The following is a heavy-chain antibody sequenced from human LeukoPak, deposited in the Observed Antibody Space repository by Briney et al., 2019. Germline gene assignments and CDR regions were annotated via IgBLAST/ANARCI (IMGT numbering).Heavy chain of an antibody. D-gene: IGHD3-22*01. CDR3: ARDYGYYYDSSGYFDY. CDR1: GHTFTSYG. Sequence: ASVKVSCKASGHTFTSYGISWVRQAPGQGLECMGWISAYNGNTNYAQKLQGRVTMTKDTSTSTAYMELRSLRSDDTAVYYCARDYGYYYDSSGYFDYWGQGTLVTVSS. CDR2: ISAYNGNT. V-gene: IGHV1-18*01. J-gene: IGHJ4*02.